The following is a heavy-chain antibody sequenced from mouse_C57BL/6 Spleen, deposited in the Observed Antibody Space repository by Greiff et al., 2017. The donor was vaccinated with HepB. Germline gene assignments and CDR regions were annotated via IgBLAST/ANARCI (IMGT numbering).Heavy chain of an antibody. V-gene: IGHV1-64*01. CDR2: IHPNSGST. CDR1: GYTFTSYW. CDR3: ARIHGRGAY. J-gene: IGHJ3*01. Sequence: VQLQQPGAELVKPGASVKLSCKASGYTFTSYWMHWVKQRPGQGLEWIGMIHPNSGSTNYNEKFKSKATLTVDKSSSTAYMQLSSLTSEDSAVYSCARIHGRGAYWGQGTLVTVSA.